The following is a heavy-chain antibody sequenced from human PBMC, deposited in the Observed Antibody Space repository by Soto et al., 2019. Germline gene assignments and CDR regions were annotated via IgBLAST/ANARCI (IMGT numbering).Heavy chain of an antibody. D-gene: IGHD4-17*01. CDR2: IYYSGST. J-gene: IGHJ2*01. Sequence: QVQLQESGPGLVKPSQTLSLTCTVSGGSISSGAYYWSWIRQHPGKGLEWSGYIYYSGSTYYNPSLKSRVTISVDTSKNQFSLKLSSVTAADTAVYYCARDLYGDYWYFDLWGRGTLVTVSS. CDR1: GGSISSGAYY. CDR3: ARDLYGDYWYFDL. V-gene: IGHV4-31*03.